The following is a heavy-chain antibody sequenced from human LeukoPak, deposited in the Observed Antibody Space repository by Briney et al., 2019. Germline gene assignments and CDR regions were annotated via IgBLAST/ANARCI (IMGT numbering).Heavy chain of an antibody. CDR3: ARGWAVSGRSLDY. J-gene: IGHJ4*02. CDR2: ISHSGST. D-gene: IGHD6-19*01. V-gene: IGHV4-30-2*01. Sequence: PSETLSLTCAVSGGSINSGGYSWSWIRQPPGKGLEWIGYISHSGSTYYNPSLKSRVTISVDRSKNHFSLMLSSVTAADTAVYYCARGWAVSGRSLDYWGQGTLVTVSS. CDR1: GGSINSGGYS.